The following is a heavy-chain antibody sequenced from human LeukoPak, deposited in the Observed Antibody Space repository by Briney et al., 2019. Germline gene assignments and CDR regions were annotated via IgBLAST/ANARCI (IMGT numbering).Heavy chain of an antibody. V-gene: IGHV4-38-2*01. CDR1: GYSISSGYY. J-gene: IGHJ4*02. Sequence: PSGTLSLTCAVSGYSISSGYYWGWIRQPPGQGLAWIGSIYHSGSTYYNPSLKSRVTISVDTSKNQFSLKLSSVTAADTAVYYCARASRGYSGYVKTYYFDYWGQGTLVTVSS. CDR2: IYHSGST. D-gene: IGHD5-12*01. CDR3: ARASRGYSGYVKTYYFDY.